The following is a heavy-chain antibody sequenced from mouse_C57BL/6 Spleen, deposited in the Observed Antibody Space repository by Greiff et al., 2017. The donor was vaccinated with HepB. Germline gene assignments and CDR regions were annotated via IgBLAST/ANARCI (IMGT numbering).Heavy chain of an antibody. CDR3: ATTVVAGDYAMDY. V-gene: IGHV1-82*01. D-gene: IGHD1-1*01. CDR2: IYPGDGDT. CDR1: GYAFSSSW. Sequence: LVESGPELVKPGASVKISCKASGYAFSSSWMNWVKQRPGKGLEWIGRIYPGDGDTNYNGKFKGKATLTADKSSSTAYMQLSSLTSEDSAVYFCATTVVAGDYAMDYWGQGTSVTVSS. J-gene: IGHJ4*01.